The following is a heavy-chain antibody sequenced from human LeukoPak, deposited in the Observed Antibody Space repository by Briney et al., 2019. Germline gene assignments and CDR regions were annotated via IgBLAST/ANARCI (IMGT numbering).Heavy chain of an antibody. CDR1: GFTFSSYS. CDR2: ISSSSSYI. D-gene: IGHD1-26*01. J-gene: IGHJ4*02. V-gene: IGHV3-21*01. CDR3: ARDRHEVGAEQFDY. Sequence: PGGSLRLSCAASGFTFSSYSMNWVRQAPGKGLEWVSSISSSSSYIYYADSVKGRFTISRDNAKNSLYLQMNSLRAEDTAVYYCARDRHEVGAEQFDYWGQGTLVTVSS.